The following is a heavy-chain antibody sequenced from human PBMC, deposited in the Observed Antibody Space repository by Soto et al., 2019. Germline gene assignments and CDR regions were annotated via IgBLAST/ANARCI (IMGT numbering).Heavy chain of an antibody. CDR2: ISGSGGST. CDR1: GFTFSSYA. CDR3: AKGPYCSGGSCYSRVHAFDI. D-gene: IGHD2-15*01. J-gene: IGHJ3*02. V-gene: IGHV3-23*01. Sequence: GGSLRLSCAASGFTFSSYAMSWVRQAPGKGLEWVSAISGSGGSTYYADSVKGRFTISRDNSKNTLYLQMNSLRAEDTAVYYCAKGPYCSGGSCYSRVHAFDIWGQGTMVTVSS.